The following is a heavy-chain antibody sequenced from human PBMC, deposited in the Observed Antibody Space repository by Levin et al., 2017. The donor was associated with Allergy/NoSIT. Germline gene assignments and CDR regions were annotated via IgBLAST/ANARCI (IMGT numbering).Heavy chain of an antibody. CDR1: GFTFSSYS. D-gene: IGHD6-13*01. V-gene: IGHV3-48*02. CDR2: ISSSSSTI. CDR3: ARKDPPLYSSSWYGDAFDS. J-gene: IGHJ3*02. Sequence: GESLKISCAASGFTFSSYSMNWVRQAPGKGLEWVSYISSSSSTIYYADSVKGRFTISRDNAKNSLYLQMNSLRDEDTAVYYCARKDPPLYSSSWYGDAFDSWGQGTMVTVSS.